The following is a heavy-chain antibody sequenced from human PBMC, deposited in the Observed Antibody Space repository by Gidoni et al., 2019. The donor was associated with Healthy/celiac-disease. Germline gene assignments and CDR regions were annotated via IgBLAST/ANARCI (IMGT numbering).Heavy chain of an antibody. Sequence: EVQLVESGGGLVKPGGSLRLACAASGFNFSNAWMSWVRQAPGKGLEWVGRIKSKTDGGTTDYAAPVKGRFTISRDDSKNTLYLQMNSLKTEDTAVYYCTTGTWHYGDLGYFDYWGQGTLVTVSS. J-gene: IGHJ4*02. CDR3: TTGTWHYGDLGYFDY. CDR1: GFNFSNAW. V-gene: IGHV3-15*01. CDR2: IKSKTDGGTT. D-gene: IGHD4-17*01.